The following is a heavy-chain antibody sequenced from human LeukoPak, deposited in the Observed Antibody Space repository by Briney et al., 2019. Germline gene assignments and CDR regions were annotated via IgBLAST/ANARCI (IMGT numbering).Heavy chain of an antibody. V-gene: IGHV4-4*07. CDR3: ARDRSVGHSYYYYMDV. Sequence: SETLSLTCSVSGDSISYFYWSWIRQAAGKGLEWIGRISSSGSTDYNASLKSRVTISVDTSKNQFSLKLSSVTAADTAVYYCARDRSVGHSYYYYMDVWGKGTTVTVSS. CDR2: ISSSGST. D-gene: IGHD3-10*01. CDR1: GDSISYFY. J-gene: IGHJ6*03.